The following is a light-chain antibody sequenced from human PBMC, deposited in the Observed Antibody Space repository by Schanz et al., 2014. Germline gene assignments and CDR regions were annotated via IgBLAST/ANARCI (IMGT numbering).Light chain of an antibody. V-gene: IGKV1-39*01. CDR2: AAF. Sequence: DIQMTQSPSSLSASVGDRVTLTCRASQSISSYLNWYQQKPGKAPKLLIFAAFSLQSGVPSRFTGSGSGTDFTLTISRLQPEDVATYYCQQSYGTPRTFGQGTKVEI. CDR3: QQSYGTPRT. J-gene: IGKJ1*01. CDR1: QSISSY.